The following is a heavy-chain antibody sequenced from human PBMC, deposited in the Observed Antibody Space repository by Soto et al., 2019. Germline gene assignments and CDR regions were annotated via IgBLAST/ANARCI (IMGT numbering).Heavy chain of an antibody. CDR2: ISAYNGNT. D-gene: IGHD2-2*01. J-gene: IGHJ6*03. Sequence: ASVKVSCKASGYTFTSYGISWVRQAPGQGLEWMGWISAYNGNTNYAQKLQGRVTMTTDTSTSTAYMELRSLRSDDTAVYYCARAGDVGYCSSTSCYEASYYYYYMDVWGKGTTVTVSS. CDR1: GYTFTSYG. V-gene: IGHV1-18*01. CDR3: ARAGDVGYCSSTSCYEASYYYYYMDV.